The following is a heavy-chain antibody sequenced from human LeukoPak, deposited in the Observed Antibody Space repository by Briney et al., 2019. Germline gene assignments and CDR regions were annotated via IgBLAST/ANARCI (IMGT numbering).Heavy chain of an antibody. Sequence: SVKVSCKASGGTFSSYAISWVRQAPGQGLEWMGRIIPILNITNYAQKFQGRVTITADKSTRTAYMELSSLRSEDTAVYYCARDPRGVAAYYHYGMDVWGQGTTVTV. CDR3: ARDPRGVAAYYHYGMDV. CDR2: IIPILNIT. D-gene: IGHD6-13*01. J-gene: IGHJ6*02. V-gene: IGHV1-69*04. CDR1: GGTFSSYA.